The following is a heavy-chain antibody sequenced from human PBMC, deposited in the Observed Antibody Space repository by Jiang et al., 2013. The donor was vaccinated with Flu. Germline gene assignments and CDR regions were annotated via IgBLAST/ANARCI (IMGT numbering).Heavy chain of an antibody. D-gene: IGHD3-16*01. CDR2: NTHSGNT. Sequence: LLKPSETLSLTCAVYGGSVSDSYWNWIRQPPGKGLEWIGENTHSGNTKYNPSLKSRVTISVDTSKNQFSLRLSSVTAADTAVYYCARLRSYDYLWGMHRSDYFDYWGQGTRVTVSS. J-gene: IGHJ4*02. V-gene: IGHV4-34*01. CDR1: GGSVSDSY. CDR3: ARLRSYDYLWGMHRSDYFDY.